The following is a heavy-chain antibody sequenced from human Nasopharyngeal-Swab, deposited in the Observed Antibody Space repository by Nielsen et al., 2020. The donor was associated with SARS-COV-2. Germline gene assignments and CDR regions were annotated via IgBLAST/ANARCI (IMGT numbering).Heavy chain of an antibody. D-gene: IGHD3-10*01. V-gene: IGHV4-59*12. J-gene: IGHJ6*03. CDR3: ARYGAGGSRITMVRGYMDV. Sequence: SETLSLTCTVSGGSISSYYWSWIRQPPGKVLEWIGYIYYSGSTNYNPSLKSRVTISVDTSKNQFSLKLSSVTAADTAVYYCARYGAGGSRITMVRGYMDVWGKGTTVTVSS. CDR2: IYYSGST. CDR1: GGSISSYY.